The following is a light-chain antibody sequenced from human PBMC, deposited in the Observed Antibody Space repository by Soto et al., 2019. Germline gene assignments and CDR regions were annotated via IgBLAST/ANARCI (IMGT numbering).Light chain of an antibody. J-gene: IGLJ1*01. CDR1: SSNFGSNS. CDR2: ETN. Sequence: QSVLTQPPSVSATPGQTVTISCSGSSSNFGSNSVSWYQQLPGTAPKLLVYETNRRPSGIPDRFSGSKSGTSATLGITGLQTGDEADYYCATWDRSLSVGVFGTGTKLTVL. V-gene: IGLV1-51*02. CDR3: ATWDRSLSVGV.